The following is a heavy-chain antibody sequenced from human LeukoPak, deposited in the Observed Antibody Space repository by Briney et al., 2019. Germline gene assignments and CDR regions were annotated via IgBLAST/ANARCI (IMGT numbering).Heavy chain of an antibody. Sequence: GASVKVSCKASGYTFTSYGITWVRQAPGQGLEWMGWISPYNGNTNYVQKLQGRVTMTTDISTSTAYMELRSLRSDDTAVYYCARDQGGYYRFYYYYYMDVWGKGTTVTVSS. CDR1: GYTFTSYG. J-gene: IGHJ6*03. CDR2: ISPYNGNT. V-gene: IGHV1-18*01. CDR3: ARDQGGYYRFYYYYYMDV. D-gene: IGHD4-17*01.